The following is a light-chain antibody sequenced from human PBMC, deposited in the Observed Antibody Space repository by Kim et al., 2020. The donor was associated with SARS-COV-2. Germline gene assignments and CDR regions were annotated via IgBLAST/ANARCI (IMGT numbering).Light chain of an antibody. CDR3: QQYDSYPRT. Sequence: DIQMTQSPSSLSASVGDRVTITCRASQGISSWLAWYQQKPEKAPKCLIYAASSLQSGVPSRLSGSGSGTDFTLTINSLQPEDFATYYCQQYDSYPRTFGQGTKVDIK. CDR1: QGISSW. J-gene: IGKJ1*01. V-gene: IGKV1D-16*01. CDR2: AAS.